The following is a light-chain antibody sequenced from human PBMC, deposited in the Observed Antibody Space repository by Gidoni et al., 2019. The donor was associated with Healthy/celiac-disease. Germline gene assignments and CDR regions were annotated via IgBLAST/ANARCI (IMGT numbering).Light chain of an antibody. CDR2: DAS. Sequence: EIVLTQSPATLSLSPGERATLPCRASQSVSRYLAWYQQKPGKAPRLLIYDASNRATGIPARFSGSGSGTDFTLTISSLEPEDFAVYYCQQRSNSWTFGQGTKVEIK. J-gene: IGKJ1*01. CDR1: QSVSRY. V-gene: IGKV3-11*01. CDR3: QQRSNSWT.